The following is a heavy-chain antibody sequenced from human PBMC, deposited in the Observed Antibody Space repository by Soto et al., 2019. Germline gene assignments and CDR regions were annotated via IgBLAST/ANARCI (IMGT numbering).Heavy chain of an antibody. J-gene: IGHJ4*02. V-gene: IGHV1-58*01. D-gene: IGHD5-18*01. Sequence: ASVKVSCKASGFTFTSSAVQWVRQARGQRLEWIGWIVVGSGNTNYAQKFQERVTITRDMSTSTAYMELSSLRSEDTAVYYCAADVDTAMVPYYFDYWGQGTLVTVSS. CDR1: GFTFTSSA. CDR3: AADVDTAMVPYYFDY. CDR2: IVVGSGNT.